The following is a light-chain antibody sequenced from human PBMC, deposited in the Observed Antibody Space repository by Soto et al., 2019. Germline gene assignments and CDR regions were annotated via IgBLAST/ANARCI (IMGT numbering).Light chain of an antibody. CDR2: AAS. CDR3: QQYNNWPIT. Sequence: DIQLTQSPSFLSASVGDRVTITCRASQGVSSFLAWYQQKPGKAPELLIYAASTLQSGVPSRFSGSGSGTEFTLTISSLQSEDFEVYYCQQYNNWPITFGQGTRLEIK. J-gene: IGKJ5*01. V-gene: IGKV1-9*01. CDR1: QGVSSF.